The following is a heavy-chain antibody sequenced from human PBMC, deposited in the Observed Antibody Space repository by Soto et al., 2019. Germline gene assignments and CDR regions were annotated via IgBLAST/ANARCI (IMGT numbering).Heavy chain of an antibody. CDR3: ARAANSLATKHPFAY. Sequence: ASVKVSCKASGYTFTSYYMRWVRQAPGQGLEWMGIINPSGGSTSYAQKFQGRGTMTRDTATSTVYMELSGLRSEDTAVYYCARAANSLATKHPFAYWGQGTLVTVSS. V-gene: IGHV1-46*01. CDR2: INPSGGST. CDR1: GYTFTSYY. J-gene: IGHJ4*02. D-gene: IGHD6-25*01.